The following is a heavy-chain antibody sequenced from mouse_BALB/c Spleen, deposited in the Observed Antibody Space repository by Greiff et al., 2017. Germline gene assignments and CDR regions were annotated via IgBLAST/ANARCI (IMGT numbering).Heavy chain of an antibody. V-gene: IGHV2-6-7*01. CDR1: GFSLTGYG. CDR2: IWGDGST. J-gene: IGHJ1*01. CDR3: ARDGDCSSYGWYFDV. D-gene: IGHD1-1*01. Sequence: VQLVESGPGLVAPSQSLSITCTVSGFSLTGYGVNWVRQPPGTGLEWLGMIWGDGSTDYNSALNSRLSISKDNSKSQVFLKMSSLHTDDTARYYGARDGDCSSYGWYFDVWGAGTTVTVSS.